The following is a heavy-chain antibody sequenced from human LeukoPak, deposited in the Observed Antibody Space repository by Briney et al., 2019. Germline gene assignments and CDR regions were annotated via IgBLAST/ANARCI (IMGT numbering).Heavy chain of an antibody. CDR3: ARDGRAGSLFAY. V-gene: IGHV4-59*01. J-gene: IGHJ4*02. CDR2: IYYSGST. CDR1: GGSISSYY. Sequence: SETLSLTCTVSGGSISSYYWSWIRQPPGKGLEWIGYIYYSGSTNYNPSLKSRVTISVDTSKNQFSLKLSSVTAADTAVYYCARDGRAGSLFAYWGQGTLVTVSS. D-gene: IGHD6-19*01.